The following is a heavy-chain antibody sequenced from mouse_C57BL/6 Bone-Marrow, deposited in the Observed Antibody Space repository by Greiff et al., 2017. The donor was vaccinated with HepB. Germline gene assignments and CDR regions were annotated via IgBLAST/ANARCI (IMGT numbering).Heavy chain of an antibody. CDR2: IHPNSGST. CDR1: GYTFTSYW. Sequence: VQLQQPGAELVKPGASVKLSCKASGYTFTSYWMHWVKQRPGQGLEWIGMIHPNSGSTNYNEKFKSKATLTVDKSSSTAYMQLSSLTSEDSAVYHCARWTMIKGFDYWGQGTTLTVSS. J-gene: IGHJ2*01. V-gene: IGHV1-64*01. CDR3: ARWTMIKGFDY. D-gene: IGHD2-4*01.